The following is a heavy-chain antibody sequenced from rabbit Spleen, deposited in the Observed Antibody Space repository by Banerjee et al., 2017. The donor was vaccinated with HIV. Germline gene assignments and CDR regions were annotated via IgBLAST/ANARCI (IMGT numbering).Heavy chain of an antibody. J-gene: IGHJ4*01. CDR1: GFSFSSNYW. D-gene: IGHD6-1*01. V-gene: IGHV1S45*01. Sequence: QEQLTETGGGLVQPEGSLTLTCTASGFSFSSNYWICWVRQPPGKGLEWIACIYAGSSGSTYYASWAKGRFTISITSSTTVTLQMTGLTVADTATYFCARDSGTYDYIDVYFNLWGPGTLVTVS. CDR2: IYAGSSGST. CDR3: ARDSGTYDYIDVYFNL.